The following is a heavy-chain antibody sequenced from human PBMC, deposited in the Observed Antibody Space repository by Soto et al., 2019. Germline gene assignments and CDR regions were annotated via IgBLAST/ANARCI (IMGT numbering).Heavy chain of an antibody. CDR3: ARVVSIAVDYYYYGMDV. Sequence: SVKVSCKASGGTFTSYAISWVRQAPGEGLEWMGGIIPIFGTANYAQKFQGRVTITADESTSTAYMELSSLRSEDTAVYYCARVVSIAVDYYYYGMDVWGQGTTVTVSS. CDR2: IIPIFGTA. CDR1: GGTFTSYA. V-gene: IGHV1-69*13. D-gene: IGHD6-6*01. J-gene: IGHJ6*02.